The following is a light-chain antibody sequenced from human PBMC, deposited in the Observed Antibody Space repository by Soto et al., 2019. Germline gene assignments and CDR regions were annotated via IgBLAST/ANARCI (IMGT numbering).Light chain of an antibody. CDR2: WAS. CDR3: QQYYNAPRT. V-gene: IGKV4-1*01. Sequence: DIVMTQSPESLAVSLGERATIKCESSQTVFFSTSNKNYLAWYQQRPGQPPKLLIYWASIRESGVPDRFSGSGSGTHFTLTIDSLQAEDVAVYYCQQYYNAPRTFGHGTKVEIK. J-gene: IGKJ1*01. CDR1: QTVFFSTSNKNY.